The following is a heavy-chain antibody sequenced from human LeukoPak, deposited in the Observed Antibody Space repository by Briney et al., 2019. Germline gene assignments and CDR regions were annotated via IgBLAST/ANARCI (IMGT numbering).Heavy chain of an antibody. J-gene: IGHJ5*02. CDR1: GFTFSSYS. D-gene: IGHD3-3*01. V-gene: IGHV3-21*01. Sequence: PGGSLRLSCAASGFTFSSYSMNWVRQAPGKGLEWVSSISSSSYIYYADSVKGRFTISRDNAKNSLYLQMNSLRAEDTAVYYCARDGDFWSGPPWFDPWGQGTLVTVSS. CDR3: ARDGDFWSGPPWFDP. CDR2: ISSSSYI.